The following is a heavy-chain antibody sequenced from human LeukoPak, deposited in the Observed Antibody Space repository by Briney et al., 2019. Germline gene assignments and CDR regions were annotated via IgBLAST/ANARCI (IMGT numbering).Heavy chain of an antibody. Sequence: GGSLRLSCAASGFTFSRFAMSWVRQAPGKGLEWVSGISWDSGSIGYADSVKGRFTISRDNAKNSLYLQMNSLRAEDMALYYCAKDRRGTAMVTGGFDYWGQGTLVTVSS. CDR3: AKDRRGTAMVTGGFDY. V-gene: IGHV3-9*03. CDR2: ISWDSGSI. D-gene: IGHD5-18*01. CDR1: GFTFSRFA. J-gene: IGHJ4*02.